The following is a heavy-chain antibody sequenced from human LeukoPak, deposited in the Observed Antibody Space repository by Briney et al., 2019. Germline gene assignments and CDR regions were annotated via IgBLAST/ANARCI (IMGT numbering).Heavy chain of an antibody. D-gene: IGHD2-2*01. Sequence: GGSLRLSCAASGFTFSNAWMSWVRQAPGKGLEWVSFISSGSSTIYYADSVKGRFTISRDNAKNSLYLQMNSLRAEDTAVYYCARDSPAATLNFDYWGQGTLVTVSS. J-gene: IGHJ4*02. CDR2: ISSGSSTI. CDR3: ARDSPAATLNFDY. CDR1: GFTFSNAW. V-gene: IGHV3-48*01.